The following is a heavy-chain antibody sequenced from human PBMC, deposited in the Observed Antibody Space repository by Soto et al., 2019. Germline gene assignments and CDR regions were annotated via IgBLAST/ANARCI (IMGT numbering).Heavy chain of an antibody. J-gene: IGHJ5*02. Sequence: SETLSLTCSVSGGSINSSSYFWGWVRQPPGKGLEWIGSIYYSGSTYYNPSLRSRVTISVDTSKNQSSLKLSSVTAADTAVFYCARHYSSGSRNWFDPWGQGTLVTVSS. D-gene: IGHD6-19*01. CDR1: GGSINSSSYF. V-gene: IGHV4-39*01. CDR2: IYYSGST. CDR3: ARHYSSGSRNWFDP.